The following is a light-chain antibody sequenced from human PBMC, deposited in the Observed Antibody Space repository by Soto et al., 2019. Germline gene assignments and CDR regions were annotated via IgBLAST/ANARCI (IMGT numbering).Light chain of an antibody. Sequence: QSALTQPRSVSGSPGQSVTISCTGTISDVGGYNYVSWYQHHPGKAPKLLISDVTKRPSWGPHRFSGSKSGNTASLTISDLPAEDEADYYCSSYAGDNNWVFGGGTKVTVL. J-gene: IGLJ3*02. V-gene: IGLV2-11*01. CDR3: SSYAGDNNWV. CDR2: DVT. CDR1: ISDVGGYNY.